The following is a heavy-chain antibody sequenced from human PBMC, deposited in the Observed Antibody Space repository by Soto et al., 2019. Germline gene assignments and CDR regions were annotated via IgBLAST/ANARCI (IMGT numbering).Heavy chain of an antibody. CDR1: GFAFDDYT. CDR2: INWNSDTV. J-gene: IGHJ3*02. D-gene: IGHD3-22*01. Sequence: EVQLVESGGGLVQPGRSLRLCCAASGFAFDDYTMHWVRQVPGKGLEWVSGINWNSDTVGYADSVKGRFTISRDNARNSLYLLMDSLRAEDTALYYCAKTMAVVVMTDAFDIWGQGTMVTVSS. V-gene: IGHV3-9*01. CDR3: AKTMAVVVMTDAFDI.